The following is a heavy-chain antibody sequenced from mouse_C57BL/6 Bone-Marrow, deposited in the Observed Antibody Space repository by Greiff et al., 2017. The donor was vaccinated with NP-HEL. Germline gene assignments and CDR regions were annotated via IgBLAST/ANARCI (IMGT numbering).Heavy chain of an antibody. CDR1: GYTFTSYW. V-gene: IGHV1-50*01. J-gene: IGHJ2*01. CDR2: IDPSDSYT. D-gene: IGHD2-3*01. Sequence: VQLQQPGAELVKPGASVKLSCKASGYTFTSYWMQWVKQRPGQGLEWIGEIDPSDSYTNYNQKFKGKATLTVDTSSSTAYMQLSSLTSEDSAVYYCARDGYYPYCFDYWGQGTTLTVSS. CDR3: ARDGYYPYCFDY.